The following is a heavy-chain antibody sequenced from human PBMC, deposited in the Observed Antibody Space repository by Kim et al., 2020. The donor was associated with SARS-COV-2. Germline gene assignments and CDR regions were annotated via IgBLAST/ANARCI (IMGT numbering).Heavy chain of an antibody. CDR2: ISWNSGSI. CDR3: ARDKGGYCSSTSCQGGMDV. J-gene: IGHJ6*02. CDR1: GFTFDDYA. V-gene: IGHV3-9*01. D-gene: IGHD2-2*01. Sequence: GGSLRLSCAASGFTFDDYAMHWVRQAPGKGLEWVSGISWNSGSIGYADSVKGRFTISRDNAKNSLYLQMNSLRAEDTALYYCARDKGGYCSSTSCQGGMDVRGQATTLTVS.